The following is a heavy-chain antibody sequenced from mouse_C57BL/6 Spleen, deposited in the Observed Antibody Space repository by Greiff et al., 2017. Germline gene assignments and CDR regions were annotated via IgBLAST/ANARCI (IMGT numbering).Heavy chain of an antibody. D-gene: IGHD3-2*02. Sequence: EVQRVESVAELVRPGASVKLSCTASGFNIKNTYMHWVKQRPEQGLEWIGRIDPANGNTKYAPKFQGKATITADTSSNTAYLQLSSLTSEDTAIYYCARSAAQALYWYFDVWGTGTTVTVSS. CDR2: IDPANGNT. CDR3: ARSAAQALYWYFDV. J-gene: IGHJ1*03. V-gene: IGHV14-3*01. CDR1: GFNIKNTY.